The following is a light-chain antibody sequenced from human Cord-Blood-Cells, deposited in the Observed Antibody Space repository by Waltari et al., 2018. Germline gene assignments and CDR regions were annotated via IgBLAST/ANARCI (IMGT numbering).Light chain of an antibody. CDR2: GAS. CDR1: RSVSSN. J-gene: IGKJ2*01. Sequence: EIVMTQSPATLSVSPGERATLSCRASRSVSSNLARYQQKPGQAPRLLIYGASTRATGIPARFSGSGSGTEFTLTISSLQSEDFAVYYCQQYNNWPPYTFGQGTKLEIK. V-gene: IGKV3-15*01. CDR3: QQYNNWPPYT.